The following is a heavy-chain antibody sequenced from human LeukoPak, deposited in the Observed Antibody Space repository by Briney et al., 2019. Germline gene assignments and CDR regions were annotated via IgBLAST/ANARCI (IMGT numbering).Heavy chain of an antibody. CDR1: GYTFTSYG. V-gene: IGHV1-18*01. CDR3: ARGPIQLWTSNWFDP. Sequence: ASVKVSCKASGYTFTSYGISWVRHAPGQGLEWMGWISAYNGTTNYAQKLQDRVTMTTDTSTSTAYMELRSLRSDDTAVYYCARGPIQLWTSNWFDPWGQGTLVTVSS. D-gene: IGHD5-18*01. J-gene: IGHJ5*02. CDR2: ISAYNGTT.